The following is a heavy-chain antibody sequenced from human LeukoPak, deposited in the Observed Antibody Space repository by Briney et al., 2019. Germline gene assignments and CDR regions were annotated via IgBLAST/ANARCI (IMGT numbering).Heavy chain of an antibody. CDR3: ARVDLMGATDAFDI. J-gene: IGHJ3*02. V-gene: IGHV4-4*07. D-gene: IGHD1-26*01. Sequence: SETLSLTCTVSGGSISSYYWSWIRQPAGMGLEWIGRIYTSGSTNYNPSLKSRVTMSVDTSKNQFSLKLSSVTAADTAVYYCARVDLMGATDAFDIWGQGTMVTVSS. CDR1: GGSISSYY. CDR2: IYTSGST.